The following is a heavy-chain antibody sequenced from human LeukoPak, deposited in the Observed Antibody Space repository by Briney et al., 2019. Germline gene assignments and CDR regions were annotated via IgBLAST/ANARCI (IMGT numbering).Heavy chain of an antibody. CDR1: GGTFSSYA. D-gene: IGHD3-10*01. J-gene: IGHJ5*02. CDR3: AVTASYYYGSGSLYNWFDP. Sequence: ASVKVSCKASGGTFSSYAISWVRQAPGQGLEWMGRISAYNGNTNYAQKLQGRVTMTTDTSTSTAYMELRSLRSDDTAVYYCAVTASYYYGSGSLYNWFDPWGQGTLVTVSS. V-gene: IGHV1-18*01. CDR2: ISAYNGNT.